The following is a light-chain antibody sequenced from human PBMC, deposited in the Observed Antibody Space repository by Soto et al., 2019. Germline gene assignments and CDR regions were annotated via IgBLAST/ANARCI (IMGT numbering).Light chain of an antibody. Sequence: EIVLTQSPGTLSVSPGERATLSCRASQSVSSNLAWYQQKPGQAPRLLIYGASTRATGIPPRFSGSGSGTDFTLTISSLEPEDSAVYYCQQRHMWPIMFGQGTRLEIK. CDR2: GAS. V-gene: IGKV3-11*01. CDR1: QSVSSN. J-gene: IGKJ5*01. CDR3: QQRHMWPIM.